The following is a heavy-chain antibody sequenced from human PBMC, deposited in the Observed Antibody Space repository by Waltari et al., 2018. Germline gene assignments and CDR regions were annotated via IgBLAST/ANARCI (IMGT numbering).Heavy chain of an antibody. CDR1: GFTFSNHW. V-gene: IGHV3-74*01. D-gene: IGHD1-1*01. CDR2: IKHDGTGT. Sequence: EVQLVESGGGLVQPGGSLRLSCEVSGFTFSNHWLHSVRQVPGKGLVWVSRIKHDGTGTIYADSVQGRFTISRDNAKNTLYLQLNSLRGEDTAVYYCGRGYNDRRLDYWGQGTLVTVSS. J-gene: IGHJ4*02. CDR3: GRGYNDRRLDY.